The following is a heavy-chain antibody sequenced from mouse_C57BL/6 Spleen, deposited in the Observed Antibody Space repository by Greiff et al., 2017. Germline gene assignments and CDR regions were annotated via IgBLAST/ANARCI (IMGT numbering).Heavy chain of an antibody. CDR2: ISDGGSYT. V-gene: IGHV5-4*03. D-gene: IGHD1-1*01. Sequence: EVMLVESGGGLVKPGGSLKLSCAASGFTFSSYAMSWVRQTPEKRLEWVATISDGGSYTYYPDNVKGRFTISRDNAKNNLYLQMSHLKSEDTAMYYCAITTVVARDFDVWGTGTTVTVSS. CDR3: AITTVVARDFDV. CDR1: GFTFSSYA. J-gene: IGHJ1*03.